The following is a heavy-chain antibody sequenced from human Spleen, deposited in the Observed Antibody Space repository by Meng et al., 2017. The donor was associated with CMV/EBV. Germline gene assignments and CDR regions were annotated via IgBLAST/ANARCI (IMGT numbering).Heavy chain of an antibody. J-gene: IGHJ6*02. D-gene: IGHD3-3*01. V-gene: IGHV3-7*01. CDR3: ARVDDDFWSGYYYYGMDV. Sequence: GESLKISCAASGFTFSSYWMSWVRQAPGKGLEWVANIKQDGSEKYYVDSVKGRFIISRDYAKNSLYLQMNSLRAEDTAVYYCARVDDDFWSGYYYYGMDVWGQGTTVTVSS. CDR2: IKQDGSEK. CDR1: GFTFSSYW.